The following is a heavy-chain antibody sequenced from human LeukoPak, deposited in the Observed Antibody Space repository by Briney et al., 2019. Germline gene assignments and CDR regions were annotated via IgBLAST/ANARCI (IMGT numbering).Heavy chain of an antibody. CDR1: GGIFSSYA. CDR2: IIPIFGTA. Sequence: SVKVSCKASGGIFSSYAISWVRQAPGQGLEWMGGIIPIFGTANYAQKFQGRVTITADESTSTAYMELSSLRSEDTAVYYCARVTKEYYDSSGYYYFDYWGQGTLVTVSS. CDR3: ARVTKEYYDSSGYYYFDY. V-gene: IGHV1-69*13. D-gene: IGHD3-22*01. J-gene: IGHJ4*02.